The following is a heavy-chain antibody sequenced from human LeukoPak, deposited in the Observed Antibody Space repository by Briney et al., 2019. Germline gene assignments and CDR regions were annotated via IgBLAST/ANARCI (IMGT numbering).Heavy chain of an antibody. Sequence: SVKVSCKASGGTFSSYAISWVRQAPGQGLEWMGRIIPILGIANYAQKFQGRVTITADKSTSTAYMELSSLRSEDTAVYYCARDLSGLRRRENWFDPWGQGTLVTVSS. CDR3: ARDLSGLRRRENWFDP. J-gene: IGHJ5*02. CDR1: GGTFSSYA. CDR2: IIPILGIA. V-gene: IGHV1-69*04. D-gene: IGHD4-17*01.